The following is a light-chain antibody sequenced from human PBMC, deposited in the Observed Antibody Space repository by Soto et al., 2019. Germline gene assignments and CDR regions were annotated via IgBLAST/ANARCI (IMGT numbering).Light chain of an antibody. CDR2: QTS. Sequence: MVMTQSAATLSVYPGETATLSCRASQSVSSNLAWYQQRPGQAPRLLIYQTSIRAAGIPARFSASGSGTDFTLTISDVQPEDFALYYCHQRQSWPRTFGQRTKVAIK. V-gene: IGKV3D-15*03. CDR1: QSVSSN. CDR3: HQRQSWPRT. J-gene: IGKJ1*01.